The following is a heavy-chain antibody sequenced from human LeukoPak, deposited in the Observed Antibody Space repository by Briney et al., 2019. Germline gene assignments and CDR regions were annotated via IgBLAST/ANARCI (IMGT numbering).Heavy chain of an antibody. J-gene: IGHJ4*02. CDR1: GFTFSTYV. CDR3: AKGNWRYFDY. CDR2: ISGSGGST. Sequence: GGSLGLSCAASGFTFSTYVMSWVRQAPGRGLEWVSAISGSGGSTYYADSVKGRFTISRDNSKNTLYLQMNSLGADDTAVYYCAKGNWRYFDYWGQGTLVTVSS. V-gene: IGHV3-23*01. D-gene: IGHD1-1*01.